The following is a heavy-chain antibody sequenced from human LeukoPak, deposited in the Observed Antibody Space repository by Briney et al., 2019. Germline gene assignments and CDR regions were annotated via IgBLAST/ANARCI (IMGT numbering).Heavy chain of an antibody. V-gene: IGHV4-30-4*08. D-gene: IGHD2-2*01. CDR1: GGSISSGDYY. CDR2: IYYSGST. Sequence: SETLSLTCTVSGGSISSGDYYWSWIRQPPGKGLERIGYIYYSGSTYYNPSLKSRVTISVDTSKNQFSLKLSSVTAADTAVYYCARGALYCSSTSCFSDAFDIWGQGTMVTVSS. J-gene: IGHJ3*02. CDR3: ARGALYCSSTSCFSDAFDI.